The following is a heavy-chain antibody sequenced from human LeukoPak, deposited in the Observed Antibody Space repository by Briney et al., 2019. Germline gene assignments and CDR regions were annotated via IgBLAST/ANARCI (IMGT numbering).Heavy chain of an antibody. CDR2: IMPLFGTA. CDR1: GGTFNNSA. Sequence: SVKVSCKTSGGTFNNSAISWVRQAPGQGLEWLGGIMPLFGTAGYAQKFQGRVTITKDESTRTVYLELTSLTSDDTAVYYSARSVHGDYGSGWFDPWGQGTLVSVSS. CDR3: ARSVHGDYGSGWFDP. D-gene: IGHD4-17*01. V-gene: IGHV1-69*05. J-gene: IGHJ5*02.